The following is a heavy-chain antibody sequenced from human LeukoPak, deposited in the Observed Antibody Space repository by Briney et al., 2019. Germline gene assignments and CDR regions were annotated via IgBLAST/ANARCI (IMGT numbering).Heavy chain of an antibody. CDR2: IYSGGST. V-gene: IGHV3-66*02. CDR3: ARDPHSSSWYYYFDY. Sequence: GGSLRLSCAASGFTVSSNYMGWVRQAPGKGLEWVSVIYSGGSTYYADSVKGRFTISRDNSKNTLYLQMNSLRAEDTAVYYCARDPHSSSWYYYFDYWGQGTLVTVSS. D-gene: IGHD6-13*01. J-gene: IGHJ4*02. CDR1: GFTVSSNY.